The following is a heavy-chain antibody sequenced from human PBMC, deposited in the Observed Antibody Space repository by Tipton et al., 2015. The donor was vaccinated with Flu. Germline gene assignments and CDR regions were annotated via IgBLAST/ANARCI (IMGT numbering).Heavy chain of an antibody. CDR2: IFYSGNA. CDR3: ARQQTHGGSWYFFDY. J-gene: IGHJ4*02. Sequence: TLSLTCTVSGGSISNYYWSWIRQPPGKGLEWIGNIFYSGNAHYSPSLKSRVTISVDTSNNNFSRKLSSVTAADTAVYYCARQQTHGGSWYFFDYWGQGSLVTVTS. CDR1: GGSISNYY. V-gene: IGHV4-59*08. D-gene: IGHD5-24*01.